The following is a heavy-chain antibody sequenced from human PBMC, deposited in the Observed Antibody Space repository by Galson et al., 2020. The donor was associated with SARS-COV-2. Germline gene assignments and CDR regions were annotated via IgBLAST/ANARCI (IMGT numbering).Heavy chain of an antibody. J-gene: IGHJ5*02. CDR2: IYHTGTT. Sequence: SETLSLTCVVSAGSTSSTNWWSWVRQPPGKGQEWIGEIYHTGTTNDNPSLESRLIISVDKSKNQFSLRLTSVTAAATAVYYCARDGAGVAAGTGALSSWGQGTLVTVSS. CDR1: AGSTSSTNW. CDR3: ARDGAGVAAGTGALSS. D-gene: IGHD6-13*01. V-gene: IGHV4-4*02.